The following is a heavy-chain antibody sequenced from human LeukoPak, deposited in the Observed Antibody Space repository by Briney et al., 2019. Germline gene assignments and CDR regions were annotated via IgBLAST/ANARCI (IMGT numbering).Heavy chain of an antibody. Sequence: SETLSLTCAVYGGSFSGYYWSWIRQPPGKGLEWIGEINYSGSTNYNPSLKSRVTISVDTSTTQFSLKLSSVTAAETAVYYCARGPRSSRSFERGFDYWGQGTLVTVSS. CDR3: ARGPRSSRSFERGFDY. D-gene: IGHD6-13*01. CDR1: GGSFSGYY. CDR2: INYSGST. V-gene: IGHV4-34*01. J-gene: IGHJ4*02.